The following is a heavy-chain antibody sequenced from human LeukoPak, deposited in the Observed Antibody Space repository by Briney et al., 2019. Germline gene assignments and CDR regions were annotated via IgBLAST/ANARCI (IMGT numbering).Heavy chain of an antibody. D-gene: IGHD3/OR15-3a*01. CDR2: ISPSGDIT. V-gene: IGHV3-23*01. CDR1: GLHFSAHG. CDR3: VRDLDWGAFDV. J-gene: IGHJ3*01. Sequence: GGSLRLSCAASGLHFSAHGMNWIRQAPGKGLEWVSGISPSGDITHYADSVMGRFTISRDNRKSTVSLQMNSLRAEDTALYYCVRDLDWGAFDVWGQGRMVTVSS.